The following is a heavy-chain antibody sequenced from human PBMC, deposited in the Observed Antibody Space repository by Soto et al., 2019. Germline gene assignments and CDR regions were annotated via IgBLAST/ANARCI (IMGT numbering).Heavy chain of an antibody. Sequence: ASVKVSCKASGYTFTNYALHWVRQAPGQRLEWMGWINAGNGNTKYSQKFQGRVTITRDTSASTAYMELSRLRSDDTAVYYCARDRYDILTDYYTLRYYGMDVWGQGTTVTVSS. CDR1: GYTFTNYA. CDR2: INAGNGNT. CDR3: ARDRYDILTDYYTLRYYGMDV. V-gene: IGHV1-3*01. D-gene: IGHD3-9*01. J-gene: IGHJ6*02.